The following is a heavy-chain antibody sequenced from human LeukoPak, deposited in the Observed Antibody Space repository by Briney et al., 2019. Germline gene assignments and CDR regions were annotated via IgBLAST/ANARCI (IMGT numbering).Heavy chain of an antibody. V-gene: IGHV1-2*02. CDR1: GYTFTGYC. D-gene: IGHD5-12*01. Sequence: GASVKVSCKASGYTFTGYCMHWVRQAPGQGLEWMGWINPNSGGTNYAQKFQGRVTMTRDTSISTAYMELSRLRSDDTAVYYCARDTDPSGYNIDYWGQGTLVTVSS. CDR2: INPNSGGT. CDR3: ARDTDPSGYNIDY. J-gene: IGHJ4*02.